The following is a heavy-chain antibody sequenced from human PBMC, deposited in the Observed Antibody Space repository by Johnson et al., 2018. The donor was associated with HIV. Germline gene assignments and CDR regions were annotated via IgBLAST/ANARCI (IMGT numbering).Heavy chain of an antibody. CDR2: IWYDGSNK. V-gene: IGHV3-33*01. CDR1: GFTFSSYG. CDR3: ARGGGCGGDCYSGYDAFDI. Sequence: QVQLVESGGGVVQPGRSLRLSCAASGFTFSSYGMHWVRQAPGKGLEWVAIIWYDGSNKYYTDSVKGRFTISRDNAKRTLYLQMNSLRDEDTAVYYCARGGGCGGDCYSGYDAFDIWGQGTMVTV. J-gene: IGHJ3*02. D-gene: IGHD2-21*01.